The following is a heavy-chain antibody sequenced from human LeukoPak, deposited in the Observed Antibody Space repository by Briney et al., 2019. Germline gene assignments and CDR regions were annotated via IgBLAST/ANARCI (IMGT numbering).Heavy chain of an antibody. Sequence: SETLSLTRTVSGGSISSYYWSWIRQPAGKGLEWIGRIYTSGSTSYNSSLKSRVTMSVDTSKNQFSLKLSSVTAADTAVYYCARDVGGYNYGYSLDYWGQGTLVSVSS. CDR1: GGSISSYY. V-gene: IGHV4-4*07. CDR3: ARDVGGYNYGYSLDY. D-gene: IGHD5-18*01. CDR2: IYTSGST. J-gene: IGHJ4*02.